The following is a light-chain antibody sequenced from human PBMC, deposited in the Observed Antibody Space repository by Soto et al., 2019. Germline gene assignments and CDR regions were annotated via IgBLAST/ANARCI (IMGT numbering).Light chain of an antibody. CDR2: EVS. CDR3: SSYTSSSTNV. Sequence: QSALTQPASVSGSPGQSITISCTGTSSDVGGYNYVSWYQQHPGKAPKLMIYEVSNRPSGVSNRFSGSKSGNTASLTISGXXXXDEXDYYCSSYTSSSTNVFGTGTKLTVL. J-gene: IGLJ1*01. CDR1: SSDVGGYNY. V-gene: IGLV2-14*01.